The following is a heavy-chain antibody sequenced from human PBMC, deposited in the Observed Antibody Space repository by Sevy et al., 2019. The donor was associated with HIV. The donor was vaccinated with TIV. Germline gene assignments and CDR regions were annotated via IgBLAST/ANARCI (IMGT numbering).Heavy chain of an antibody. D-gene: IGHD3-3*01. V-gene: IGHV4-59*01. CDR1: GGSISSYY. J-gene: IGHJ3*02. CDR2: IYYSGST. CDR3: ARLSGNYDFWSGYADAFDI. Sequence: SENLSLTCTVSGGSISSYYWSWIRQPPGKGLEWIGYIYYSGSTNYNPSLKSRVTISVDTSKNQFSLKLSSVTAADTAVYYCARLSGNYDFWSGYADAFDIWGQGTMVTVSS.